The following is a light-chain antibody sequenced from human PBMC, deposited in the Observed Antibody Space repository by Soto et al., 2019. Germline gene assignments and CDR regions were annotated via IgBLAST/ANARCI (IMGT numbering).Light chain of an antibody. CDR3: YSYAGSYTVV. Sequence: QSALTQPRSVSGSPGQSVTISCTGTSSDVGGFNYVSWYQQHPGKAPQLMIYDVTKRPSGVPDRFSGSKSGYTASLTISGLQAADEADYYCYSYAGSYTVVFGGRTKLTVL. V-gene: IGLV2-11*01. J-gene: IGLJ2*01. CDR2: DVT. CDR1: SSDVGGFNY.